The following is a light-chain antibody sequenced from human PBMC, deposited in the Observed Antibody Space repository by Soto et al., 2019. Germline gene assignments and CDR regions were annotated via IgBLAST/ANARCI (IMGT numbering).Light chain of an antibody. J-gene: IGKJ2*01. Sequence: DIVMTQSPDYLAVSLGERATINCKSSQSVLYSSNNKNYLAWYQQKPGQPPKLLIYWASTRESGVPDRFSGSGSGTDFTLSISSLQAEDVAVYYCQQYHSTPNTFGQGTKLEIK. V-gene: IGKV4-1*01. CDR1: QSVLYSSNNKNY. CDR3: QQYHSTPNT. CDR2: WAS.